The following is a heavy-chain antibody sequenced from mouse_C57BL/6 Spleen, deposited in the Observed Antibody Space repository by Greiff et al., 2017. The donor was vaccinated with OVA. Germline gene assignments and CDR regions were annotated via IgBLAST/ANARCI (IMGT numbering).Heavy chain of an antibody. CDR1: GFTFSDYG. V-gene: IGHV5-17*01. Sequence: EVHLVESGGGLVKPGGSLKLSCAASGFTFSDYGMHWVRQAPEKGLEWVAYISSGSSTIYYADTVKGRFTISRDNAKNTLFLQMTSLRSEDTAMYYCARSPTIYYGSRGDYFDYWGQGTTLTVSS. CDR2: ISSGSSTI. D-gene: IGHD1-1*01. J-gene: IGHJ2*01. CDR3: ARSPTIYYGSRGDYFDY.